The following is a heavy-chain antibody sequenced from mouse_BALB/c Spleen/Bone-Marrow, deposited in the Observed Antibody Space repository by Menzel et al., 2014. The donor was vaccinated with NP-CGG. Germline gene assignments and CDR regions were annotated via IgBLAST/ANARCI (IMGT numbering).Heavy chain of an antibody. D-gene: IGHD1-2*01. Sequence: VQLQQSGGGLVQPGGSLKLSCAASGFDFSRYWMTWVRQAPGKGLEWIGEINPDSSTINYTPSLKDKFIISRDNAKNTLYLQMSKVRSEYTALYYCAKNYYYGYDAYWGQGTLVTVYA. CDR2: INPDSSTI. J-gene: IGHJ3*01. V-gene: IGHV4-1*02. CDR1: GFDFSRYW. CDR3: AKNYYYGYDAY.